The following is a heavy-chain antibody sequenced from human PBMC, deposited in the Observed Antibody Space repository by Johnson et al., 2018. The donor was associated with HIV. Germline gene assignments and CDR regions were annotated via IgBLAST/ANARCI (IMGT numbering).Heavy chain of an antibody. D-gene: IGHD3-10*01. CDR1: GFTFSDSF. Sequence: QVQLVESGGGLVKPGGSLRLSCGGTGFTFSDSFMSWIRQAPGKGLEWVSYISGSGRSIYYADSLKGRFTISRDNSKNTLYLQMNSLRAEDTAVYYCAKSPSMVQGVPRYDAFDIWGQGTMVTVSS. V-gene: IGHV3-11*04. CDR2: ISGSGRSI. CDR3: AKSPSMVQGVPRYDAFDI. J-gene: IGHJ3*02.